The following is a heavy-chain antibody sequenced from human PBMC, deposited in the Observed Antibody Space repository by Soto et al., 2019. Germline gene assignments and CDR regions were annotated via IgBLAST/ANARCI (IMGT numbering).Heavy chain of an antibody. CDR1: GGSISSYY. J-gene: IGHJ6*02. CDR2: IYYSGST. D-gene: IGHD3-3*01. Sequence: PSETLSLTCTVSGGSISSYYWSWIRQPPGKGLEWIGYIYYSGSTYYNPSLKSRVTISVDTSKNQFSLKLSSVTAADTAVYYCARSGLRFLDVWGQGTTVTVSS. V-gene: IGHV4-59*06. CDR3: ARSGLRFLDV.